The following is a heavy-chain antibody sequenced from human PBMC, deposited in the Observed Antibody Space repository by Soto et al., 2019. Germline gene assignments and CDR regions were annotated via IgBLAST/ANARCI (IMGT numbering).Heavy chain of an antibody. Sequence: PSETLSLTCTVSGGSISSGGYYWSWIRQHPGKGLEWIGYIYYSGSTYYNPSLKSRVTISVDTSKNQFSLKLSSVTAADTAVYYCAGGYCSSTSCYADGPNDXYYYGMDVWGQGTTVTVSS. CDR2: IYYSGST. V-gene: IGHV4-31*03. D-gene: IGHD2-2*01. J-gene: IGHJ6*02. CDR1: GGSISSGGYY. CDR3: AGGYCSSTSCYADGPNDXYYYGMDV.